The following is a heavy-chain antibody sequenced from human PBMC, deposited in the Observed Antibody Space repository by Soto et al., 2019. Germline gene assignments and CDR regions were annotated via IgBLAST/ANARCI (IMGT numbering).Heavy chain of an antibody. CDR3: ARDLHRAFTTMVH. Sequence: QVQMVQSGSEVKKPGASVKVYCKASGYTFMDYYIHWVRQAPGQGLEWMGIINPNGYTSTLAQKFHGRLTVTSDTSTSTVFMELDSLTSEDTAVYYCARDLHRAFTTMVHWGQGPMVTVSS. V-gene: IGHV1-46*01. CDR2: INPNGYTS. J-gene: IGHJ4*02. CDR1: GYTFMDYY. D-gene: IGHD5-18*01.